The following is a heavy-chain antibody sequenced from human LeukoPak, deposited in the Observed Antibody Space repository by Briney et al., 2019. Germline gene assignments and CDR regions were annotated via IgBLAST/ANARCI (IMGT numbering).Heavy chain of an antibody. J-gene: IGHJ4*02. Sequence: NPSETLSLTCTVSGYSISSGYYWGWIRQPPGKGLEWIGSIYHSGSTYYNPSLKSRVTISVDTSKNQFSLKLSSVTAADTAVYYCTRGAGWLIDYWGQGILVTVSS. CDR1: GYSISSGYY. CDR3: TRGAGWLIDY. D-gene: IGHD3-16*01. CDR2: IYHSGST. V-gene: IGHV4-38-2*02.